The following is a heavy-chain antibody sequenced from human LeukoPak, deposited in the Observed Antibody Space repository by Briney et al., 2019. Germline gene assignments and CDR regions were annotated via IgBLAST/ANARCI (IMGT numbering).Heavy chain of an antibody. CDR1: GFSFSLYS. V-gene: IGHV3-21*01. CDR3: ARGRVVVLAATRRSLGY. J-gene: IGHJ4*02. D-gene: IGHD2-15*01. Sequence: PGGSLRLSCAASGFSFSLYSMNWVRQAPGKGLEWVSSISSRSNYIYYADSVKGRFTISRDNAKNSLYLQQNSPRAEDTAVYCCARGRVVVLAATRRSLGYWGRGTLVTVSS. CDR2: ISSRSNYI.